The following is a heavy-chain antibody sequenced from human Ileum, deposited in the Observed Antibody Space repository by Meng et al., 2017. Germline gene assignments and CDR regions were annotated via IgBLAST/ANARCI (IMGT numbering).Heavy chain of an antibody. CDR2: ISGSGGDI. V-gene: IGHV3-11*04. CDR3: ARAARVPAS. J-gene: IGHJ4*02. CDR1: GFTFSDFY. Sequence: GESLKISCAASGFTFSDFYMEWIRQVPGKGLEYISYISGSGGDINYSESVKGRFTISRDNAKRSLYLQLNNLRGEDTAVYYCARAARVPASWGQGTLFTVSS.